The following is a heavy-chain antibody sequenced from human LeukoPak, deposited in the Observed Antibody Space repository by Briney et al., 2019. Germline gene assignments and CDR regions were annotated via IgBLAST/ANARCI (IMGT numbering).Heavy chain of an antibody. CDR1: GFTFSSYS. Sequence: GGSLRLSCAASGFTFSSYSMNWVRQAPGKRLEWVSSISSSSSYIYYADSVKGRFTISRDNPKNSLYLQMNSLRAEDTAVYYCARDGSGSYQNWFDPWGQGTLVTVSS. CDR2: ISSSSSYI. J-gene: IGHJ5*02. D-gene: IGHD3-10*01. CDR3: ARDGSGSYQNWFDP. V-gene: IGHV3-21*01.